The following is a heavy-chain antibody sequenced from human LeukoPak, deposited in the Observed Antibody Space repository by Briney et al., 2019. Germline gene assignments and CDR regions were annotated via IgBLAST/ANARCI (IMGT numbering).Heavy chain of an antibody. CDR3: AKDIRRYCSGGSCQTPFDY. J-gene: IGHJ4*02. CDR1: GFTFSSYG. V-gene: IGHV3-30*18. CDR2: ISYDGSNK. Sequence: GRSLRLSCAASGFTFSSYGMHWVRQAPGKGLEWVAVISYDGSNKYYADSVKGRFTISRDNSKNTLYLQMNSLRAEDTAVYYCAKDIRRYCSGGSCQTPFDYWGQGTLVTVSS. D-gene: IGHD2-15*01.